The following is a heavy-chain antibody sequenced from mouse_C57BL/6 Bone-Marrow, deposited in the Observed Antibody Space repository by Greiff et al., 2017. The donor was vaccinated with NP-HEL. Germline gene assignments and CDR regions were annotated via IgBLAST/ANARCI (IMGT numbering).Heavy chain of an antibody. Sequence: QVQLQQSGAELARPGASVKMSCKASGYTFTSYTMHWVKQRPGQGLEWIGYINPSSGYTKYNQKFKDKATLTADKSSSTAYMQLSSLTSEDSAVYYCARGVWLLPWFAYWGQGTLVTVSA. V-gene: IGHV1-4*01. CDR3: ARGVWLLPWFAY. CDR1: GYTFTSYT. CDR2: INPSSGYT. D-gene: IGHD2-2*01. J-gene: IGHJ3*01.